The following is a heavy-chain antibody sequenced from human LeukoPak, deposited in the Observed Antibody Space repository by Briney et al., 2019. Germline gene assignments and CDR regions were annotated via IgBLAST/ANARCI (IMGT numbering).Heavy chain of an antibody. CDR1: GASITIRGYY. CDR3: ATREHRVQRPPGDY. CDR2: ISHTGTT. D-gene: IGHD1-26*01. Sequence: SEALSLTCAVSGASITIRGYYWGWIRLPPGKGLEWIGTISHTGTTYYNPSLQSRVSISVDKSRNQFSLKLSSVTAADTAVYYCATREHRVQRPPGDYWGQGTQVTVSS. V-gene: IGHV4-39*01. J-gene: IGHJ4*02.